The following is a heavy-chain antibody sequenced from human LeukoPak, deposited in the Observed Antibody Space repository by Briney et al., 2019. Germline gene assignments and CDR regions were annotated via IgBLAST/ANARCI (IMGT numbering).Heavy chain of an antibody. D-gene: IGHD6-19*01. V-gene: IGHV4-30-4*08. CDR1: GGSISSGDYY. Sequence: SQTLSLTCTVSGGSISSGDYYWSWIRQPPGKGLEWIGYIYYSGSTYYNPSLKSRVTISVDTSKNQFSLKLSSVTAADTAVYYCARGGVYSSGWYGEAFDIWGQGTMVTVSS. CDR3: ARGGVYSSGWYGEAFDI. CDR2: IYYSGST. J-gene: IGHJ3*02.